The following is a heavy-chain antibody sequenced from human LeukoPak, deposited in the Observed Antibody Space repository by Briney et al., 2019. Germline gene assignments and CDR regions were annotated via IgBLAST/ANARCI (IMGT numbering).Heavy chain of an antibody. D-gene: IGHD3-22*01. CDR1: GYTFTSYD. CDR3: FMRGDSSGLYYFDY. J-gene: IGHJ4*02. CDR2: MNPNSGNT. V-gene: IGHV1-8*03. Sequence: EASVKVSCKASGYTFTSYDINWVRQATGQGLEWMGWMNPNSGNTGYAQKFQGRVTITRNTSISTAYMELSSLRSEDTVVYYCFMRGDSSGLYYFDYWGQGTLVTVSS.